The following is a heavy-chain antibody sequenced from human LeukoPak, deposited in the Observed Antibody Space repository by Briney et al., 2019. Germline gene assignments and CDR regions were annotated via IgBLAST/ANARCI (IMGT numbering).Heavy chain of an antibody. CDR2: IYPGDSDT. Sequence: GESLKISCKGSGYRFTSYWIGWVRPLPGKGLEWMGIIYPGDSDTRYSPSFQGQVTISADKSISTAYLQWSSLKASDTAMYYCARHARHYYGSGSYEAKYYFDDWGQGTLVTVSS. CDR3: ARHARHYYGSGSYEAKYYFDD. D-gene: IGHD3-10*01. J-gene: IGHJ4*02. V-gene: IGHV5-51*01. CDR1: GYRFTSYW.